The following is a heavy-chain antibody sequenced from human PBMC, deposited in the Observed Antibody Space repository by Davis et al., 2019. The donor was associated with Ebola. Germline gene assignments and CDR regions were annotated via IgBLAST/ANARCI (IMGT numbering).Heavy chain of an antibody. J-gene: IGHJ6*03. Sequence: SETLSLTCTVSGGSITNYYWNWIRQPPGKGLEWIGYIYYSGSTYYNPSLKSRVTISVDTSKNQFSLKLSSVTAADTAVYYCVRAGGYYYDSSGYYSTFYYMDVWGKGTTVTVSS. CDR1: GGSITNYY. D-gene: IGHD3-22*01. CDR3: VRAGGYYYDSSGYYSTFYYMDV. V-gene: IGHV4-59*12. CDR2: IYYSGST.